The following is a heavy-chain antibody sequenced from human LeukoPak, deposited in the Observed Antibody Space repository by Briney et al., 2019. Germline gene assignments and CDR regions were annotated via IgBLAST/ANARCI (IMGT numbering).Heavy chain of an antibody. V-gene: IGHV4-30-2*01. CDR1: GGSISSGGYS. J-gene: IGHJ4*02. Sequence: SETLSLTCTVSGGSISSGGYSWSWIRQPPGKGLEWIGYIYHSGSTYYNPSLKSRVTISVDRSKNQFSLKLSSVTAADTAVYYCARAGYDSSGYYLLNFEEPEHYFDYWGQGTLVTVSS. D-gene: IGHD3-22*01. CDR3: ARAGYDSSGYYLLNFEEPEHYFDY. CDR2: IYHSGST.